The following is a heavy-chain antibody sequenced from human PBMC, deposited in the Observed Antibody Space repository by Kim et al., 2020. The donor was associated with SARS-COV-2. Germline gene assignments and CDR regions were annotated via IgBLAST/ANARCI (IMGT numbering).Heavy chain of an antibody. J-gene: IGHJ6*02. D-gene: IGHD5-18*01. V-gene: IGHV3-21*01. CDR1: GFTFSSYS. Sequence: GGSLRLSCAASGFTFSSYSMNWVRQAPGKGLEWVSSISSSSSYIYYADSVKGRFTISRDNAKNSLYLQMNSLRAEDTAVYYCARDAGNTAMVWSYYYGMDVWGQGTTVTVSS. CDR3: ARDAGNTAMVWSYYYGMDV. CDR2: ISSSSSYI.